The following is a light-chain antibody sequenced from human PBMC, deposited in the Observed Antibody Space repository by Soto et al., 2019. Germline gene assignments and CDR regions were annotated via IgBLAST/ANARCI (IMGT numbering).Light chain of an antibody. V-gene: IGLV2-14*01. CDR2: EVS. CDR3: SSYTSSSPVV. CDR1: SSDVRAYNY. J-gene: IGLJ2*01. Sequence: QSVLTQPASVSGSPGQSITISCTGTSSDVRAYNYVSWYQQHPGKAPKLMIYEVSNRPSGVSNRFSGSKSGNTASLTISGLQAEDEADYYCSSYTSSSPVVFGGGTKVTVL.